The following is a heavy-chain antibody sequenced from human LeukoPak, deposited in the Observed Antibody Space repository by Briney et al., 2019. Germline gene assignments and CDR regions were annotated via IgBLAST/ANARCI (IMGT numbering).Heavy chain of an antibody. J-gene: IGHJ6*03. CDR1: GYTFTSYD. D-gene: IGHD2-21*01. V-gene: IGHV1-8*03. CDR2: MNPNSGNT. Sequence: ASVKVSCKASGYTFTSYDINWVRQATGQGLEWMGWMNPNSGNTGYAQKFQGRVTITRNTSISTAYMELSSLRSEDTAVYYCARGRGRVVVYYMDVWGKGTTVTVSS. CDR3: ARGRGRVVVYYMDV.